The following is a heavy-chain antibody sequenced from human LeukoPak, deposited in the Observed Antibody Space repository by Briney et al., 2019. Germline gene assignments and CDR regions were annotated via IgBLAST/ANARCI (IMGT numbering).Heavy chain of an antibody. CDR3: ARYGGNFDY. D-gene: IGHD4-23*01. CDR1: GGSISSYY. CDR2: IYYSGST. V-gene: IGHV4-59*01. Sequence: SETLSLTCTVSGGSISSYYWSWIRQPPGKGLDWIGYIYYSGSTHYNPSLKSRVTISVDTSKDQFSLKLSSVTAAGTAVYYCARYGGNFDYWGPGTLVTVSS. J-gene: IGHJ4*02.